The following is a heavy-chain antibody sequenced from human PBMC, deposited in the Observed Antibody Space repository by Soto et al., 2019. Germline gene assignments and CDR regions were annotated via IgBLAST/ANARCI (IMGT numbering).Heavy chain of an antibody. J-gene: IGHJ4*02. CDR3: ARDAGYGDYGFDY. CDR2: IYYSGST. CDR1: GGSISSGDYY. Sequence: SETLSLTCTVSGGSISSGDYYWSWIRQPPGKGLEWIGYIYYSGSTYYNPSLKSRVTISVDTSKNQFSLKLSSVTAADTAVYYCARDAGYGDYGFDYWGQGTLVTVSS. D-gene: IGHD4-17*01. V-gene: IGHV4-30-4*01.